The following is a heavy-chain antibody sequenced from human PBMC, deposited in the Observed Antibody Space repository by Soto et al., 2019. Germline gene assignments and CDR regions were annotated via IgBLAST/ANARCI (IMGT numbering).Heavy chain of an antibody. CDR1: GYSISSGYY. J-gene: IGHJ6*02. V-gene: IGHV4-38-2*02. Sequence: TLSLTCAVSGYSISSGYYWGWIRQPPGKGLEWIGSIYHSGSTYYNPSLKSRVTISVDTSKNQFSLKLSSVTAADTAVYYCARDPRQYQLLYLYYYSGMDVWGQGTKVTVSS. D-gene: IGHD2-2*02. CDR3: ARDPRQYQLLYLYYYSGMDV. CDR2: IYHSGST.